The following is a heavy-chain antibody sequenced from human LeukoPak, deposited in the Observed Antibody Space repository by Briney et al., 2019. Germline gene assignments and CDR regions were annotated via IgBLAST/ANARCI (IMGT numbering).Heavy chain of an antibody. D-gene: IGHD3-10*01. V-gene: IGHV4-59*12. CDR1: GGSISSYY. J-gene: IGHJ4*02. Sequence: SETLSLTCTASGGSISSYYWSWIRQPPGKGLEWIGYIYYSGSTNYNPSLKSRVTISVDTSKNQFSLKLSSVTAADTAVYYCARRRVRGVTRYDYWGQGTLVTVSS. CDR3: ARRRVRGVTRYDY. CDR2: IYYSGST.